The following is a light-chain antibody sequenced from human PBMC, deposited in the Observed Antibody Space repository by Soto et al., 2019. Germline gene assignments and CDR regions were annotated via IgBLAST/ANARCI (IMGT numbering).Light chain of an antibody. V-gene: IGLV2-14*01. CDR1: SSDVGGYNY. CDR2: EVS. CDR3: SSYTSSSTLVV. Sequence: QSALTQPASVSGSXXXSXXISCTGTSSDVGGYNYVSWYQQHPGKAPKLMIYEVSNRPSGVSNRFSGSKSGNTASLTISGLQAEDEADYYCSSYTSSSTLVVFGGGTKLTVL. J-gene: IGLJ2*01.